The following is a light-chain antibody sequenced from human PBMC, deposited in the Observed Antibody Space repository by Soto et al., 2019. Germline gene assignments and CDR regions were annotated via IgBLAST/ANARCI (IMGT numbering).Light chain of an antibody. CDR1: QSVSNSY. Sequence: EIVLTQSPATLSLSPGERATLSCRASQSVSNSYLAWYQQKPGQAPRLLVYGASSRATGIPERFSGSVSETDFTLSISRLEPEDFAVYYCQHYGNSPLTFGQGTRLEIK. CDR3: QHYGNSPLT. V-gene: IGKV3-20*01. CDR2: GAS. J-gene: IGKJ5*01.